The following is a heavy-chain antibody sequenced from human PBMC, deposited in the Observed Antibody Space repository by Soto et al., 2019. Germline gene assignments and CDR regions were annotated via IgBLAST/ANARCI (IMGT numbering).Heavy chain of an antibody. V-gene: IGHV4-59*01. CDR1: GGSISSYY. D-gene: IGHD3-22*01. CDR2: IYYSGST. J-gene: IGHJ4*02. CDR3: ARVGTYYYDSNYYFDY. Sequence: QVQLQESGPGLVKPSETLSLTCTVSGGSISSYYWSWIRQPPGKGLGWIGYIYYSGSTNYNPSLKSRVTISVDTSKNQFSLKLSSVTAADTAVYYCARVGTYYYDSNYYFDYWGQGTLVTVSS.